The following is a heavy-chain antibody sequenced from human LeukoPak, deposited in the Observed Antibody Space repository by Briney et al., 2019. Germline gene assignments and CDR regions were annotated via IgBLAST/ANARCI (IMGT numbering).Heavy chain of an antibody. CDR1: GFTFSTYA. D-gene: IGHD3-10*01. J-gene: IGHJ4*02. Sequence: GGSLRLSCAASGFTFSTYAMSWVRQAPGKGLEWVAAITGSGDKTHYADSVKGRFTISRDNSKKIVYLQMNNLRAKDTAEYFCARPQVVVLNPFDFWGQGTLVTVSS. V-gene: IGHV3-23*01. CDR3: ARPQVVVLNPFDF. CDR2: ITGSGDKT.